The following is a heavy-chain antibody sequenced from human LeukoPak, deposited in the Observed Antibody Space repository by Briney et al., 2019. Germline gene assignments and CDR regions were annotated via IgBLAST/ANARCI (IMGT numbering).Heavy chain of an antibody. Sequence: ASVKVSCKASGGTFSSYAISWVRQAPGQGLEWMGRIIPILGIANYAQKFQGRATITADKSTSTAYMELSSLRSEDTAVYYCAREYYDSSTPFDYWGQGTLVTVSS. J-gene: IGHJ4*02. D-gene: IGHD3-22*01. CDR3: AREYYDSSTPFDY. V-gene: IGHV1-69*04. CDR1: GGTFSSYA. CDR2: IIPILGIA.